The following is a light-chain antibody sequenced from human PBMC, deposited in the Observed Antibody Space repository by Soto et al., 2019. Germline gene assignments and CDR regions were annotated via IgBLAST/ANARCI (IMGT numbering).Light chain of an antibody. J-gene: IGKJ4*01. Sequence: IQMIQSPSSVSASVGDRVTITCRASQGISSRLAWYQQKPGKAPKLLIYTASSLQSGVPSRFSGSGSGTDFTLTISSMQPEDFANYYCQQANSLPLTFGGGTKVDIK. CDR2: TAS. CDR3: QQANSLPLT. V-gene: IGKV1-12*01. CDR1: QGISSR.